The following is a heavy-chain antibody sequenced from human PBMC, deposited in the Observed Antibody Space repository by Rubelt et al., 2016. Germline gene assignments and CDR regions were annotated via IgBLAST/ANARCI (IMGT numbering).Heavy chain of an antibody. CDR3: ARGRIAARRGWFDP. CDR1: GGSISSYY. D-gene: IGHD6-6*01. Sequence: QVQLQESGPGLVKPSETLSLTCTVSGGSISSYYWSWIRQPPGKGLEWIGEINHSGSTNYNPSLKSRVNISVDTSKNQFSLKLSSVTAADTAVYYCARGRIAARRGWFDPWGQGTLVTVSS. J-gene: IGHJ5*02. CDR2: INHSGST. V-gene: IGHV4-59*12.